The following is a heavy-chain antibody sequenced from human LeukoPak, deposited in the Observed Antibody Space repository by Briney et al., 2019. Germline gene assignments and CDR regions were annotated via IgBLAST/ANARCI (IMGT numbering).Heavy chain of an antibody. CDR1: GFTFSSYS. Sequence: GGSLRLSCAASGFTFSSYSMNWVRQAPGKGLEWVSYISSSSSTIYYADSVKGRFTISRDNAKNSLYLQMNSLRAEDTAVYYCVMTTVSNDYWGQGTLVTVSS. J-gene: IGHJ4*02. CDR2: ISSSSSTI. CDR3: VMTTVSNDY. V-gene: IGHV3-48*01. D-gene: IGHD4-17*01.